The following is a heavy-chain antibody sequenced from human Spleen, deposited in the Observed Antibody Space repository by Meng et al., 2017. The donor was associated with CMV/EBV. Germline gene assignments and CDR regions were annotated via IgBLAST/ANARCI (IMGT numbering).Heavy chain of an antibody. CDR2: IDHSENT. J-gene: IGHJ4*02. CDR3: ARAEYSGNYYEGD. Sequence: VSGGAISSSSWWSWVRQPPGKGLEWIGEIDHSENTNYNPSLKSRVSISVDNSKNQFSLKVTSVTAADTAVYYCARAEYSGNYYEGDWGQGILVTVSS. CDR1: GGAISSSSW. V-gene: IGHV4-4*02. D-gene: IGHD1-26*01.